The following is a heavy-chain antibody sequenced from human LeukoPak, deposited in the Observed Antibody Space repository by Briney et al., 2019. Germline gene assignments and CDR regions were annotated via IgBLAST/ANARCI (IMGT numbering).Heavy chain of an antibody. CDR3: ARSEQQDFGDYEFDY. CDR2: ISSDGDST. Sequence: GGSLRLSCAASGFTFSTYAMHWVRQAPGKGLEYVSAISSDGDSTYYANSVKGRFTISRDNSKNTLYLQMGNLRAEDMAVYYCARSEQQDFGDYEFDYWGQGTLVTVSS. CDR1: GFTFSTYA. D-gene: IGHD4-17*01. J-gene: IGHJ4*02. V-gene: IGHV3-64*01.